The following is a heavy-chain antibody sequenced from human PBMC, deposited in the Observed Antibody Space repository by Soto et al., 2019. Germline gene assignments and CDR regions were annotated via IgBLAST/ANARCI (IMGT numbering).Heavy chain of an antibody. V-gene: IGHV1-3*01. Sequence: GASVKVSCKASGYTFTSYAMNWVRQAPGQRLEWMGWINAGNGNTKYSQKFQGRVTITRDTSASTAYMELGSLRSEDTAVYYCARSVAPYYFDYWGQGTLVTVSS. CDR1: GYTFTSYA. CDR2: INAGNGNT. D-gene: IGHD2-15*01. J-gene: IGHJ4*02. CDR3: ARSVAPYYFDY.